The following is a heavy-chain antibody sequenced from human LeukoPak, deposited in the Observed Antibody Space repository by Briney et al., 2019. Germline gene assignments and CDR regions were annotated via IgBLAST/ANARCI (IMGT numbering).Heavy chain of an antibody. CDR2: INPNSGGT. V-gene: IGHV1-2*02. D-gene: IGHD7-27*01. CDR1: GYTFTDYY. CDR3: ARVGGTTGDSLYFDY. J-gene: IGHJ4*02. Sequence: ASVKVSCKASGYTFTDYYIHWVRQAPGQGLEWMGWINPNSGGTNYAQKFQGRVTMTRDTSISTAYMELSRLRSDDTAVYYCARVGGTTGDSLYFDYWGQGTLVTVSS.